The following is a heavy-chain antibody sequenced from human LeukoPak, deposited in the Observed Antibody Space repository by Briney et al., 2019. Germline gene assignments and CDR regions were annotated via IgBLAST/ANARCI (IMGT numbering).Heavy chain of an antibody. V-gene: IGHV1-46*01. J-gene: IGHJ5*02. Sequence: ASVKVSCKASGYTFTSYYMHWVRQAPGQGLEWMGIINPSGGSTSYAQKFQGRVTMTRDTSTGTVYMELSSLRSEDTAVYYCARDTVTTGWFDPWGQGTLVTVSS. CDR3: ARDTVTTGWFDP. CDR2: INPSGGST. D-gene: IGHD4-17*01. CDR1: GYTFTSYY.